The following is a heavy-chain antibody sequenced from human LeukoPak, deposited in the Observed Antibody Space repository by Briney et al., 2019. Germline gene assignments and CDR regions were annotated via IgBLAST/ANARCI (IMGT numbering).Heavy chain of an antibody. CDR3: AREPSFFLTTVWIRVYNWFDP. CDR2: IYYSGGT. J-gene: IGHJ5*02. D-gene: IGHD4-11*01. Sequence: PSETLSLTCTVSGGSISSSSYYWGWLRQPPGKGLEWLGSIYYSGGTYYNPSLKSRVTISVDTSKNQFSLKLSSVTAADTAVYYCAREPSFFLTTVWIRVYNWFDPWGQGTLVTVSS. CDR1: GGSISSSSYY. V-gene: IGHV4-39*07.